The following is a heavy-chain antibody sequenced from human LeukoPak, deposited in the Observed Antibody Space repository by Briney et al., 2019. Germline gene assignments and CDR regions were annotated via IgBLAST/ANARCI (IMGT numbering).Heavy chain of an antibody. CDR1: GYTFTSYG. D-gene: IGHD3-22*01. CDR3: ARQMGVPYYDSSGYIFDY. CDR2: ISAYNGNT. J-gene: IGHJ4*02. Sequence: GASVKVSCKASGYTFTSYGISWVRQAPGQGLEWMGWISAYNGNTNYAQKFQGRVTITADESTSTAYMELSSLRSEDTAVYYCARQMGVPYYDSSGYIFDYWGQGTLVTVSS. V-gene: IGHV1-18*01.